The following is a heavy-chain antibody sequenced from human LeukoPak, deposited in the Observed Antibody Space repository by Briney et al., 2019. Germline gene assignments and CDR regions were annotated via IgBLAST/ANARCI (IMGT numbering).Heavy chain of an antibody. V-gene: IGHV4-59*01. CDR1: GGSISSYY. D-gene: IGHD3-10*01. CDR2: IYYSGST. J-gene: IGHJ4*02. CDR3: ARGVTYYFEYYFDY. Sequence: TSETLSLTCTVSGGSISSYYWSWIRQPPGKGLEWIGYIYYSGSTNYNPSLKSRVTISVDTSKNQFSLKLSSVTAADTAVYYCARGVTYYFEYYFDYWGQGTLVTVSS.